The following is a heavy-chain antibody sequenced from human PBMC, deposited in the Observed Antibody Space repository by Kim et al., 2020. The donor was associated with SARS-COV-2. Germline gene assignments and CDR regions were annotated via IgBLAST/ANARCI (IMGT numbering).Heavy chain of an antibody. CDR3: AREVSNYYDSSGFMDY. V-gene: IGHV3-30*01. J-gene: IGHJ4*02. Sequence: SVKGRFTISRNNSKNTLYLQMNSLRAEDTAVYYCAREVSNYYDSSGFMDYWGQGTLVTVSS. D-gene: IGHD3-22*01.